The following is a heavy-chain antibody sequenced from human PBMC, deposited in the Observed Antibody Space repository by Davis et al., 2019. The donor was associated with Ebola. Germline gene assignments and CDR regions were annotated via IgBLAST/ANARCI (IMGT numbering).Heavy chain of an antibody. V-gene: IGHV1-2*02. CDR2: INPNSGGT. CDR3: ASPNTRIAVAGTDSGFNAFDI. CDR1: GYTFTGYY. D-gene: IGHD6-19*01. Sequence: ASVKVSCKASGYTFTGYYMHWVRQAPGQGLEWMGWINPNSGGTNYAQKFQGRVTMTRDTSISTAYMELSRLRSDDTAVYYCASPNTRIAVAGTDSGFNAFDIWGQGTMVTVSS. J-gene: IGHJ3*02.